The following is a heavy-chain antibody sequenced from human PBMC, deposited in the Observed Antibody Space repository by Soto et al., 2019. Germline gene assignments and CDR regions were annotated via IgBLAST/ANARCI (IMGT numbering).Heavy chain of an antibody. CDR1: GFTVSSNN. D-gene: IGHD5-12*01. J-gene: IGHJ4*02. V-gene: IGHV3-66*01. Sequence: GGSLRLSCAASGFTVSSNNMNWVRQDPGKGLEWVSVIYSGSSTYYADSVKGRFTISRDNSKNTLYLQMNSLRAEDTAVYYCSKAPGTSRLPHYFDYWGQGALVTVS. CDR3: SKAPGTSRLPHYFDY. CDR2: IYSGSST.